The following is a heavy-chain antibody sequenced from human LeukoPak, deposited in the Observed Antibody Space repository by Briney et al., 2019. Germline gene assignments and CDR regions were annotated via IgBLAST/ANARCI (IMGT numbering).Heavy chain of an antibody. CDR2: ISYDGSNK. V-gene: IGHV3-30-3*01. J-gene: IGHJ4*02. D-gene: IGHD3-10*01. CDR1: GFTFSSYA. CDR3: ARDLLPYGSGSSYFDY. Sequence: PGGSLRLSCAASGFTFSSYAMHWVRQAPGKGLEWVAVISYDGSNKYYADSVKGRFTISRDNSKNTLYLQMNSLRAEDTAVYYCARDLLPYGSGSSYFDYWGQGTLVTVSS.